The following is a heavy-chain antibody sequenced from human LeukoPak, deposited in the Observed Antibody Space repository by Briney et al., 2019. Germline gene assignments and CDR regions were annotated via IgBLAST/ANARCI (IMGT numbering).Heavy chain of an antibody. CDR2: IYTSGST. CDR3: ARARGYSYGYSTGGYYYMDV. V-gene: IGHV4-4*07. Sequence: SETLSLTCTVSGGSISSYYWSWIRQPAGKGLEWIGRIYTSGSTNYNPSLKSRVTMSVDTSKNQFSLKLSSVTAADTAVYYCARARGYSYGYSTGGYYYMDVWSKGTTVTVS. D-gene: IGHD5-18*01. CDR1: GGSISSYY. J-gene: IGHJ6*03.